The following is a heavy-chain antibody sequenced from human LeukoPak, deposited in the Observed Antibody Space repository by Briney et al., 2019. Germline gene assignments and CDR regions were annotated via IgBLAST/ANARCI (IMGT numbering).Heavy chain of an antibody. CDR2: ISYDGSNK. CDR1: GFTFSSYG. CDR3: AKDLGVVTAIPRAIFDY. V-gene: IGHV3-30*18. D-gene: IGHD2-21*02. J-gene: IGHJ4*02. Sequence: SGRSLRLSCAASGFTFSSYGMHWVRQAPGKGLEWVAVISYDGSNKYYADSVKGRFTISRDNFKNTLYLQMNSLRAEDTAVYYCAKDLGVVTAIPRAIFDYWGQGTLVTVSS.